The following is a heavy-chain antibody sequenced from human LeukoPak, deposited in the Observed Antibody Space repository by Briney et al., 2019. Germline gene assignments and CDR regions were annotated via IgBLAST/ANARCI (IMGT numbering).Heavy chain of an antibody. CDR2: IYYSGST. Sequence: PQTLSLTCTVSGGSISSGGYYWSWIRQHPGKGLEWIGYIYYSGSTSYNPSLQSRVTISVDTSKNQFSLKLSSATAADTAVYYCARESTSYYPDAFDFWGQGTMVTVSS. CDR3: ARESTSYYPDAFDF. V-gene: IGHV4-31*03. J-gene: IGHJ3*01. D-gene: IGHD3-22*01. CDR1: GGSISSGGYY.